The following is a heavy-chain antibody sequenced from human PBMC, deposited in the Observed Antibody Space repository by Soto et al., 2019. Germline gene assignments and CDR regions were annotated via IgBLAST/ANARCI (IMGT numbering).Heavy chain of an antibody. D-gene: IGHD2-15*01. J-gene: IGHJ2*01. V-gene: IGHV3-48*03. CDR3: ARDLVVVVAATPRWYFDL. Sequence: EVQLVESGGGLVQPGGSLRLSCAASGFTFSSYEMNWVRQAPGKGLEWVSYISRSGSTIYYADSVKGRFTISRDNAKNSLYLQMNSLRAEDTAVYYCARDLVVVVAATPRWYFDLWGRGTLVTVSS. CDR1: GFTFSSYE. CDR2: ISRSGSTI.